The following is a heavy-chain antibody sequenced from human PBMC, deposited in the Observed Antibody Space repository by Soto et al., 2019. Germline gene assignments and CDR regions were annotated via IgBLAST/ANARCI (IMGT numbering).Heavy chain of an antibody. CDR3: ARDRPNNFCDP. CDR2: IYYSGST. D-gene: IGHD6-6*01. Sequence: QVQLQESGPGLVKPSQTLSLTCTVSGASMSSGGYYWTWIRQSPGKGLEWIGYIYYSGSTYYNPSLESRVAISLDTSRSQFSLTMHSVTAADTAIYYCARDRPNNFCDPWGQGTLVTVSS. V-gene: IGHV4-31*03. J-gene: IGHJ5*02. CDR1: GASMSSGGYY.